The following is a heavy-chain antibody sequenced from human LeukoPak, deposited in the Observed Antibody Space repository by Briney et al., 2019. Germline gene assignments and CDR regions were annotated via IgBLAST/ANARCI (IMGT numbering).Heavy chain of an antibody. V-gene: IGHV1-18*01. CDR3: ARDPPRYSSSWFSDY. CDR1: GYTFTSYG. Sequence: ASVKVSCKASGYTFTSYGISWVRQAPGQGLEWMGWISAYNGNTNYAQKLQGRVTMTTDTSTSTAYMELRSLRSDDTAVYYCARDPPRYSSSWFSDYWGQGTLVTVSS. D-gene: IGHD6-13*01. J-gene: IGHJ4*02. CDR2: ISAYNGNT.